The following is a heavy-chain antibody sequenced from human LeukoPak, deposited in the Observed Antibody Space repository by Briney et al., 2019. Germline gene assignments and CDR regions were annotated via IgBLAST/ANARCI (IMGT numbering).Heavy chain of an antibody. J-gene: IGHJ5*02. Sequence: SETLSLTCTVSGGTISSHYWSWIRQPPGKGLEWIGYIYYSGSTNYNPSLKSRVTISVDTSKNQFSLKLSSVTAADTAVYYCARADYSNYFWFDPWGQGTLVTVSS. CDR2: IYYSGST. CDR1: GGTISSHY. CDR3: ARADYSNYFWFDP. D-gene: IGHD4-11*01. V-gene: IGHV4-59*11.